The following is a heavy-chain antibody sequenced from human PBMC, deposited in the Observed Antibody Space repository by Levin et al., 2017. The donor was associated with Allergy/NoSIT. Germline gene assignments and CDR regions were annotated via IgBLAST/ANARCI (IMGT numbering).Heavy chain of an antibody. Sequence: GGSLRLSCAASGITVSSHYMSWVRQAPGRGLEWVSSIYSGGTTYYADSVKGRFTISRDNSKSTLYLQMNTLRVEDTAVYYCTRSRACSGGACYRGVFDYWGQGILVTVSS. CDR3: TRSRACSGGACYRGVFDY. J-gene: IGHJ4*02. CDR1: GITVSSHY. D-gene: IGHD2-15*01. V-gene: IGHV3-66*01. CDR2: IYSGGTT.